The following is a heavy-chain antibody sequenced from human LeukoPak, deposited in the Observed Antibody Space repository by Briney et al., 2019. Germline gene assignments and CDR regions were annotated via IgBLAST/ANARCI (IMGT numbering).Heavy chain of an antibody. Sequence: GGSLRLSCAASGFTLSSYGMHWVRQAPGKGLEWVAVISYDGSNKYYADSVKGRFTISRDNSKNTLYLQMNSLRAEDTAVYYCARGGPAAGRFDYWGQGTLVTVSS. CDR3: ARGGPAAGRFDY. CDR1: GFTLSSYG. J-gene: IGHJ4*02. CDR2: ISYDGSNK. V-gene: IGHV3-30*03. D-gene: IGHD6-13*01.